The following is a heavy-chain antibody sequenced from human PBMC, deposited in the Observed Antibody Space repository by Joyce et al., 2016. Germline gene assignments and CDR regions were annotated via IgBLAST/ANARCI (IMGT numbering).Heavy chain of an antibody. CDR1: GGSISSYY. J-gene: IGHJ3*02. V-gene: IGHV4-4*07. D-gene: IGHD1-26*01. Sequence: QVQLQESGPGLVKPSETLSLTCPVSGGSISSYYWIWIRQPAGKGLEWIGRIYTNGGTNYSPSLNSRVTMSVDTSKNQFSLKLTSGTAADSAVYYCARGIVGATHAFDIWGQGTMVTVSS. CDR3: ARGIVGATHAFDI. CDR2: IYTNGGT.